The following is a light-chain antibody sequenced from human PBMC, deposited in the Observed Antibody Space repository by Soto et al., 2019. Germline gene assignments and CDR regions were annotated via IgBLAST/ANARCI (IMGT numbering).Light chain of an antibody. V-gene: IGKV3-15*01. Sequence: EIVMTQSPATLSVSPGERATLSCRASQSISSDLAWYQQKPGQAPSLLIYAASTRATGIPARFGGSGSGTEFTLTISSLQSEDFAVYYWQQYYRSWTFGQGTKVEIK. J-gene: IGKJ1*01. CDR3: QQYYRSWT. CDR2: AAS. CDR1: QSISSD.